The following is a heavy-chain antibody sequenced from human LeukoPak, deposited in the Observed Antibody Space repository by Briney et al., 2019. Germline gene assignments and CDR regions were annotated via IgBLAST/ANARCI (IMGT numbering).Heavy chain of an antibody. CDR1: GGSISSSSYY. CDR2: IYCSGST. D-gene: IGHD3-22*01. Sequence: PSETLSLTCTVSGGSISSSSYYWGWIRQPPGKGLVWIGSIYCSGSTYYNPSLKSRVTISVDTSKNQFSLKLSSVTAADTAVYYCAIHTYYYDSSGYYRQDYWGQGTLVTVSS. CDR3: AIHTYYYDSSGYYRQDY. J-gene: IGHJ4*02. V-gene: IGHV4-39*01.